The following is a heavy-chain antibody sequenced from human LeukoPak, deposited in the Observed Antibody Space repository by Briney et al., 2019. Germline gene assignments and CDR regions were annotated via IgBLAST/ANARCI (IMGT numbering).Heavy chain of an antibody. Sequence: GGSLRLSCAASGFTFSSYAMSWVRQAPGKGLEWVSVISSSDGRTYYVDSVKGRFTISRDNSKNTLYLQMNSLREEDTAIYYCAKGMTTGYWGQGTLVTVSS. D-gene: IGHD4-11*01. CDR3: AKGMTTGY. CDR1: GFTFSSYA. CDR2: ISSSDGRT. V-gene: IGHV3-23*01. J-gene: IGHJ4*02.